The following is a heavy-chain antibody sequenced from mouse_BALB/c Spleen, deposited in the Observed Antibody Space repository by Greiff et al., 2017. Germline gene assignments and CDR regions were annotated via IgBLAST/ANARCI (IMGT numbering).Heavy chain of an antibody. J-gene: IGHJ4*01. V-gene: IGHV14-3*02. CDR3: ARDAMDY. CDR2: IDPANGNT. Sequence: EVQLQESGAELVKPGASVKLSCTASGFNITDTYMHWVKQRPEQGLEWIGRIDPANGNTKYDPKFQGKATITADTSSNTAYLQLSSLTSEDTAVYYCARDAMDYWGQGTSVTVSS. CDR1: GFNITDTY.